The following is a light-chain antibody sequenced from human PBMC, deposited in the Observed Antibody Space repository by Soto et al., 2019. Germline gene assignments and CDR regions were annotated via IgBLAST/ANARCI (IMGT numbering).Light chain of an antibody. CDR3: QQSDSYPYT. V-gene: IGKV1-39*01. CDR2: AAS. CDR1: QTITNY. J-gene: IGKJ2*01. Sequence: DIQMTQSPSSLSVSVGDRVTITCRASQTITNYLNWYQQKPGKAPKLLVYAASSLQSGVPSRFSGSGSGTEFTLTISSLQPEDFVTYYCQQSDSYPYTFGQGTKLEIK.